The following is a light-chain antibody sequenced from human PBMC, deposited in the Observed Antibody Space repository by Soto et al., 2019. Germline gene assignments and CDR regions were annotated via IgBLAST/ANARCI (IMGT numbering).Light chain of an antibody. CDR1: QSVSGSD. J-gene: IGKJ1*01. Sequence: EVVLTQSPGTLSLSPGERATLSCRASQSVSGSDLAWYQQKPGQAPRLLISGVSNRATGTPDRFSGSGSGTDFTLTISSLEPEDFALFYCHQYGISPPTFGPGTKGEI. CDR2: GVS. V-gene: IGKV3-20*01. CDR3: HQYGISPPT.